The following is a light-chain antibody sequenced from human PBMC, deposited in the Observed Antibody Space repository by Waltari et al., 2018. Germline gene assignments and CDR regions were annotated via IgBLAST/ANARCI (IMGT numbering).Light chain of an antibody. Sequence: QSALTQPASVSGSPGQSITIPCTGTSSDVGNYNLVSWYQQHPGKAPTLIIYEDRKRPSGVSNRFSGSKSGYTASLTISGLQPEDEAEYHCSSYANTNTFVFGTGTKVTVL. V-gene: IGLV2-23*01. J-gene: IGLJ1*01. CDR1: SSDVGNYNL. CDR3: SSYANTNTFV. CDR2: EDR.